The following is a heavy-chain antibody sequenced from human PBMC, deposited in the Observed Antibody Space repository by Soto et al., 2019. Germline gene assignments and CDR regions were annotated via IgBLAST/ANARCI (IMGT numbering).Heavy chain of an antibody. J-gene: IGHJ5*02. CDR1: GFTFSNYW. Sequence: EVQLVESGGGLVEPGGSLRLSCAASGFTFSNYWMHWVRQAPGKGLVWVARIDTDGNSINYADFVEGQLRISRDNAKNTLYLQMNSLREGDTGVYYCARARRSSSWTTNSWGQGTLVTVSS. CDR3: ARARRSSSWTTNS. CDR2: IDTDGNSI. V-gene: IGHV3-74*01. D-gene: IGHD2-8*01.